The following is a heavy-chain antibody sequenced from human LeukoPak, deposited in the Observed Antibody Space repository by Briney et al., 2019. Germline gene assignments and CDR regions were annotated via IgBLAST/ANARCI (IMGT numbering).Heavy chain of an antibody. J-gene: IGHJ4*02. CDR1: GGSFSGYY. CDR3: ARDRLPYVDY. Sequence: PSETLSLTCAVYGGSFSGYYWSWIRQPPGKGLEWIGEINHSGSTNYDPSLKSRVTISVDTSKNQFSLKLSSVTAADTAVYYCARDRLPYVDYWGQGTLVTVSS. V-gene: IGHV4-34*01. D-gene: IGHD6-25*01. CDR2: INHSGST.